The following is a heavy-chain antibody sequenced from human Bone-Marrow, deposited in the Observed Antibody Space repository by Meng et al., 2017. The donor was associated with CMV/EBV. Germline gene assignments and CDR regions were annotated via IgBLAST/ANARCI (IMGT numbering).Heavy chain of an antibody. CDR3: AKGGGYTSRGRFDP. CDR2: VDGGDGAT. J-gene: IGHJ5*02. D-gene: IGHD5-12*01. Sequence: ASGFSFMKFGMTWVRRAQGKGLEWVSTVDGGDGATYYAGSVKGRFTVSRDDSKTTLYLQMSSMAAEDTAKYYCAKGGGYTSRGRFDPWGQGTLVTVSS. V-gene: IGHV3-23*01. CDR1: GFSFMKFG.